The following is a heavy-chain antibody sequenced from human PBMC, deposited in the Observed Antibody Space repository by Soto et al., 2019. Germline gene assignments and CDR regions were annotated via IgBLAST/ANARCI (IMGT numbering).Heavy chain of an antibody. D-gene: IGHD2-21*02. CDR3: ARQNHGGDSTYLDY. V-gene: IGHV5-10-1*01. Sequence: GESLKISCKGSGYNFASYWIGWVRQMPGKGLEWMGRIDPSDSSTNYSPSFQGHVTISADRYLSTAYLHLTSLKASDTAIYFCARQNHGGDSTYLDYLGQGALVTVSS. J-gene: IGHJ4*02. CDR1: GYNFASYW. CDR2: IDPSDSST.